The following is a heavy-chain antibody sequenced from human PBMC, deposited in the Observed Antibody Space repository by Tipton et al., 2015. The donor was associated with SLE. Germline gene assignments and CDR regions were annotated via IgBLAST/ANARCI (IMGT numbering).Heavy chain of an antibody. D-gene: IGHD4-17*01. V-gene: IGHV4-4*07. CDR2: LYGSGSP. J-gene: IGHJ4*02. CDR3: ARIRPGHGDPFDF. CDR1: GDSVGTEY. Sequence: TLSLTCTVSGDSVGTEYWNWIRQPAGKGLEWIGRLYGSGSPTHYNPSLEGRVTVSVDTSQNQVSLKLTSVTAADTAVYYCARIRPGHGDPFDFWGQGTLVTVSS.